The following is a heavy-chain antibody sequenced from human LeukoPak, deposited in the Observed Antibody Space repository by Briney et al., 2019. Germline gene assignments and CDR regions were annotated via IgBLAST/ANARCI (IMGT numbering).Heavy chain of an antibody. D-gene: IGHD3-10*01. CDR2: INTDGSRI. Sequence: GGSLRLSCAASGFTFSNYWMHWVRQAPGKGLVWVSRINTDGSRITYADSVKGRFTISRDNAMNTVYLQMNSLRAEDTAVYYCAPTMVRGTWGQGTLVTVSS. J-gene: IGHJ4*02. V-gene: IGHV3-74*01. CDR1: GFTFSNYW. CDR3: APTMVRGT.